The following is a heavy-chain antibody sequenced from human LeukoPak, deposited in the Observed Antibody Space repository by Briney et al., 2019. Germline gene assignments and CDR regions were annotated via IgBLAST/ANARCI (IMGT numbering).Heavy chain of an antibody. Sequence: PGGXLRLSCAASRFTFSNAWMNWVRQAPGKGLEWVGRIKSKLDGETTDYAAPVKGRFTISRDDSNNMVYLQMHSLKIEDTAVYYCAIDEPNYAPYDFDYWGQGTLVTVSS. CDR1: RFTFSNAW. CDR3: AIDEPNYAPYDFDY. V-gene: IGHV3-15*01. D-gene: IGHD4/OR15-4a*01. CDR2: IKSKLDGETT. J-gene: IGHJ4*02.